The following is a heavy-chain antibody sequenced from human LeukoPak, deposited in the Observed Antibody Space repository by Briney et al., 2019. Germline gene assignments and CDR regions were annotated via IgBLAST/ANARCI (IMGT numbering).Heavy chain of an antibody. V-gene: IGHV4-34*01. J-gene: IGHJ5*02. CDR1: GGSFSGYY. D-gene: IGHD2-21*02. CDR3: ARGRGAYCGGDCQNWFDP. CDR2: INHSGST. Sequence: SETLSLTCAVYGGSFSGYYWSWIRQPPGKGLEWIGEINHSGSTNYNPSLKSRVTISVDTSKNQFSLKLSSVTAADTAVYYCARGRGAYCGGDCQNWFDPWGQGTLVTVSS.